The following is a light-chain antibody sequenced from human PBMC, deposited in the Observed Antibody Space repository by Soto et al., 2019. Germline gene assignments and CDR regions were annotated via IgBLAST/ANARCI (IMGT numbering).Light chain of an antibody. CDR2: GAS. CDR1: QSVRSSY. CDR3: QQYGSLWT. V-gene: IGKV3-20*01. Sequence: DIVLTQSPGTLSLSPGERATLSCRASQSVRSSYLAWYQQKPGQAPRLLIYGASSRATGIPDRFSGSGSGTDFTLTISRLEPEDFAVYYCQQYGSLWTFGRGTKVDIK. J-gene: IGKJ1*01.